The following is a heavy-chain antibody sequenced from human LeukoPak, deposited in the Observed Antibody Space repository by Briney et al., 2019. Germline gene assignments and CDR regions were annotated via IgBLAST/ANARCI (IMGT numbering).Heavy chain of an antibody. CDR1: GFTLSSYW. V-gene: IGHV3-7*01. Sequence: PGGSLRLSCAASGFTLSSYWMSWVRQAPGKGLEWVANIKQDGSEKYYVDSVKGRFTISRDNAKNSLYLQMNSPRAEDTAVYYCARCIGGSYYNWFDPWGQGTLVTVSS. J-gene: IGHJ5*02. CDR2: IKQDGSEK. CDR3: ARCIGGSYYNWFDP. D-gene: IGHD1-26*01.